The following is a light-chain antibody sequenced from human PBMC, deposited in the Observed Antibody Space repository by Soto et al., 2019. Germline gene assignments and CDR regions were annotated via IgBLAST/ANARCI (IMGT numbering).Light chain of an antibody. CDR1: SSDVGGYNY. Sequence: QSALTQPASVSGSPGQSITISCTGTSSDVGGYNYVSWYQQHSGKAPKLMIYEVSNRPSGVSNRFSGSRSGNTASLTISGLQAEDEAEYYCSSFTSSSTYVFGTGTKVTVL. CDR3: SSFTSSSTYV. CDR2: EVS. V-gene: IGLV2-14*01. J-gene: IGLJ1*01.